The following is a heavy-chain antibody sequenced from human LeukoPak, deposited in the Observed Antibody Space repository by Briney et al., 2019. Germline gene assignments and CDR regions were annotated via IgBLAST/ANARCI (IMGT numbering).Heavy chain of an antibody. J-gene: IGHJ3*02. V-gene: IGHV1-2*02. Sequence: ASVKVSCKASGYTFIDYFIHWMRQTPGQGLEWLGWINPNSGVTRYAQKFQGRVTLTRDTAAYMELSSLKYDDTAVYYCARAVSGTLGGAFDIGGQGTAVTVSS. CDR1: GYTFIDYF. D-gene: IGHD1-14*01. CDR3: ARAVSGTLGGAFDI. CDR2: INPNSGVT.